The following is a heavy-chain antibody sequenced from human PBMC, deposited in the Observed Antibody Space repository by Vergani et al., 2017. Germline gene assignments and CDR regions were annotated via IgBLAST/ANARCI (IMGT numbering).Heavy chain of an antibody. CDR1: GFTFSTDS. Sequence: QERLVESGGGVVQPGRSLRLSCAASGFTFSTDSMHWLRQAPGKGLEWVAFISHDGSQKSIADSVKGRFAISRDNSRNALYLQVASLSPEDTAMYYCARPGYDWNSAYAFHLWGQGTMVTVSS. D-gene: IGHD1-1*01. J-gene: IGHJ3*01. V-gene: IGHV3-30*09. CDR3: ARPGYDWNSAYAFHL. CDR2: ISHDGSQK.